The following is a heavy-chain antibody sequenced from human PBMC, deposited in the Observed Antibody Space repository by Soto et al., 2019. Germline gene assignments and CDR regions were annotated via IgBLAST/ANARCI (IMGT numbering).Heavy chain of an antibody. J-gene: IGHJ6*03. CDR1: GFTFSSYA. CDR2: ISGSGGST. D-gene: IGHD3-3*01. Sequence: GGSLRLSCAASGFTFSSYAMSWVRQAPGKGLEWVSAISGSGGSTYYADSVKGRFTISRDNSKNTLYLQMNSLRAEDTAVYYSAKDPTRDFRGYMDVCAKGTAVTVSS. CDR3: AKDPTRDFRGYMDV. V-gene: IGHV3-23*01.